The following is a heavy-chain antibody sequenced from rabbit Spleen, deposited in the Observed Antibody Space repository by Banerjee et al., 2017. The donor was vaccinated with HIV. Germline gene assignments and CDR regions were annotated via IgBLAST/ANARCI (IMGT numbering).Heavy chain of an antibody. CDR1: GFDISKYG. CDR3: ARDGTGGSYFAL. D-gene: IGHD8-1*01. V-gene: IGHV1S47*01. J-gene: IGHJ4*01. CDR2: IVPIFGVT. Sequence: QEQLVESGGGLVQPGGSLKLSCTVSGFDISKYGVTWVRQAPGKGLEWIGYIVPIFGVTYYANWVNGRFTISSHNAQNTLYLHMNSLTVADTATYFCARDGTGGSYFALWGQGTLVTVS.